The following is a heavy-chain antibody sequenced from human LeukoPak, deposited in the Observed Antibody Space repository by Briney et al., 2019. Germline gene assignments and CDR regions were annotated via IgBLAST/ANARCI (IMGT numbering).Heavy chain of an antibody. Sequence: SDTLSLTCAVYGGSFSGYYWIGIRQPPGKGLEWIGEINHSGSTNYNQSLKSRVTISVDTSKNQFSMKLSSVTAADTAVYYCARLLRGGRDTAMVTMIVVRAKPGAFDSWGQGTMVTVSS. CDR1: GGSFSGYY. CDR2: INHSGST. D-gene: IGHD5-18*01. V-gene: IGHV4-34*01. J-gene: IGHJ3*02. CDR3: ARLLRGGRDTAMVTMIVVRAKPGAFDS.